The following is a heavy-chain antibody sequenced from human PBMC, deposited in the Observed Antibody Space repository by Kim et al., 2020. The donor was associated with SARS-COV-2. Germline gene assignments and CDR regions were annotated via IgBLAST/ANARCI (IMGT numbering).Heavy chain of an antibody. V-gene: IGHV3-48*04. CDR1: GFTFSTYS. Sequence: GGSLRLSCAASGFTFSTYSMNWVRQAPGKGLEWVSYISSSSSTIYHADSVKGRFTISRDNAKNSLYLQMNSLRAEDTAVYYCARGWGSGGSWFVDDWGQGTLVTVSS. CDR3: ARGWGSGGSWFVDD. J-gene: IGHJ4*02. D-gene: IGHD2-15*01. CDR2: ISSSSSTI.